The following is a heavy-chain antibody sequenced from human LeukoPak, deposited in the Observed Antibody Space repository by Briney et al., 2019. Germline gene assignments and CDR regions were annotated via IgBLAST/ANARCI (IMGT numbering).Heavy chain of an antibody. D-gene: IGHD3-3*01. J-gene: IGHJ6*02. CDR1: GGAFSGYY. V-gene: IGHV4-34*01. CDR3: ARGQYYDFWSGYLHYYGMDV. Sequence: PSETLSLTCAVYGGAFSGYYWSWIRQPPGKGLEWIGEINHSGSTNYNPSLKSRVTISVDTSKNQFSLTLSSVTAADTAVYYCARGQYYDFWSGYLHYYGMDVWGQGTTVTVSS. CDR2: INHSGST.